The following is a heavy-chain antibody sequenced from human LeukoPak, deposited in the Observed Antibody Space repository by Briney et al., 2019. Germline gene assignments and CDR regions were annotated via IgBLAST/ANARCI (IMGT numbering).Heavy chain of an antibody. CDR1: GGSISSYY. J-gene: IGHJ4*02. V-gene: IGHV4-59*01. CDR3: AREASGYYDRPLSL. D-gene: IGHD3-22*01. CDR2: IYYTGST. Sequence: PSETLSLTCAVSGGSISSYYWSWIRQPPGKGLEWIGYIYYTGSTNYNPSLKSRVTISVDTSKNQFSLKLTSVTAADTGVYYCAREASGYYDRPLSLWGQGTLVTVSS.